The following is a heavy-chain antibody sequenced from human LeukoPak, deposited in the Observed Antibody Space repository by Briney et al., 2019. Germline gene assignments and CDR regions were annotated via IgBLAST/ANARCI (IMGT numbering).Heavy chain of an antibody. CDR2: INPNSGGT. CDR3: ARDISYSSGWYPFDY. J-gene: IGHJ4*02. D-gene: IGHD6-19*01. CDR1: GYTFSSYD. Sequence: ASVKVSCKASGYTFSSYDINWVRQATGQGLEWMGWINPNSGGTNYAQKFQGRVTMTRDTSISTAYMELSRLRSDDTAVYYCARDISYSSGWYPFDYWGQGTLVTVSS. V-gene: IGHV1-2*02.